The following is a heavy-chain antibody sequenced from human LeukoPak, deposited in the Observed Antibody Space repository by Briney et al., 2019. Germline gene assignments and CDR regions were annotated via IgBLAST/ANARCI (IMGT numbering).Heavy chain of an antibody. Sequence: PGGSLRLSCAASGFTFSSYSMNWVRQAPGKGLEWVSYISSSSSTIYYADSVKGRFTISRDNAKNSLYLQMNSLRAEDTAVYYCARNALDDAFDIWGQGTMVTVSS. V-gene: IGHV3-48*01. CDR1: GFTFSSYS. CDR3: ARNALDDAFDI. J-gene: IGHJ3*02. D-gene: IGHD3-3*01. CDR2: ISSSSSTI.